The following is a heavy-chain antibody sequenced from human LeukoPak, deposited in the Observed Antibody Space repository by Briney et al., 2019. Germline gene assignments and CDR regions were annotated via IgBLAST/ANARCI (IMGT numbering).Heavy chain of an antibody. CDR1: RSTFSDHY. J-gene: IGHJ6*02. CDR3: GTFREFYSGLDL. Sequence: GGSLRLSGAGARSTFSDHYLDWVSQAPGKGLEWVGNIKNKANGYTTEYAASVKGRFTISRDDSKNALFPQMNSLKTDDTAVYYWGTFREFYSGLDLWGPGTTVIVSS. V-gene: IGHV3-72*01. CDR2: IKNKANGYTT.